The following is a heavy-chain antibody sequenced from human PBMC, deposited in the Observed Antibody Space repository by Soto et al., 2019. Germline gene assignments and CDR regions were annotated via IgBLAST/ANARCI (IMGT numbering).Heavy chain of an antibody. V-gene: IGHV3-48*02. Sequence: EVQLVESGGGLVQPGGSLRLSCAASGFTFSSYSMNWVRQAPGKGLEWVSYISSSSSTIYYADSVKGRFTISRDNAKKSVDLQMNSLRDEETAVYYCARESWEANLNGFAPWGQGTLVTVSS. J-gene: IGHJ5*02. CDR1: GFTFSSYS. CDR3: ARESWEANLNGFAP. D-gene: IGHD1-26*01. CDR2: ISSSSSTI.